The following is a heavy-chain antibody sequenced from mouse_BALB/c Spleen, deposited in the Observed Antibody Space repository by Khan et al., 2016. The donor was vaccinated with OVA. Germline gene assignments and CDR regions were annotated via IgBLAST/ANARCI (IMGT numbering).Heavy chain of an antibody. D-gene: IGHD2-5*01. CDR1: GYTFTSYT. CDR2: INPSSGYT. V-gene: IGHV1-4*01. CDR3: GRDGAYYRNYDWFAY. Sequence: QVQLQQSGAELARPGASVKMSCKASGYTFTSYTIHWIKQRPGQGLEWIGYINPSSGYTNYNQKFKDKATLTADKSSTTTYRKLNSLTSDDSAIYYCGRDGAYYRNYDWFAYWGQGTLVTVSA. J-gene: IGHJ3*01.